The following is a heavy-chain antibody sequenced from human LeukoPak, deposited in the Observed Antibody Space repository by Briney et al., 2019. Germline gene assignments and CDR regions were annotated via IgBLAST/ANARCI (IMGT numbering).Heavy chain of an antibody. Sequence: ASVKVSFKASGYTFTSYDINWVRQATGQGLEWMGWMNPNSGNTGYAQKFQGRVTITRNTSISTAYMELSSLRSEDTAVYYCARGPYYDFWSGYYKGDYFDYWGQGTLVTVSS. V-gene: IGHV1-8*03. CDR3: ARGPYYDFWSGYYKGDYFDY. CDR1: GYTFTSYD. CDR2: MNPNSGNT. J-gene: IGHJ4*02. D-gene: IGHD3-3*01.